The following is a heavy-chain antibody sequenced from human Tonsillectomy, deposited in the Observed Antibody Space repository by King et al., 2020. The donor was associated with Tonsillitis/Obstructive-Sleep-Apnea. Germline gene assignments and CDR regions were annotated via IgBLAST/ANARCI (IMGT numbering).Heavy chain of an antibody. D-gene: IGHD2-2*02. CDR1: GYSFSEYW. J-gene: IGHJ5*02. Sequence: ESQLVQSGAEVKKPGESLKISCKGSGYSFSEYWIAWVRQMPGKGLEWMGIIYPDDSDTRYSPSFKGQVTMSVDKSISTAYLQWSSLKASDTAIYYCARRRDVVVPAAIAGWFDPWGQGTLVTVSS. CDR2: IYPDDSDT. V-gene: IGHV5-51*01. CDR3: ARRRDVVVPAAIAGWFDP.